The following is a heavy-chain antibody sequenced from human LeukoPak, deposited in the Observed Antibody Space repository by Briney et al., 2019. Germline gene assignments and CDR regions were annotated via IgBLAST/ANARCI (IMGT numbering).Heavy chain of an antibody. CDR2: ISSSSSTI. D-gene: IGHD6-6*01. J-gene: IGHJ4*02. V-gene: IGHV3-48*01. CDR3: ARGRPPGIAARLPNFDY. CDR1: GFTFSSYS. Sequence: PGGSLRLSCAASGFTFSSYSMNWGRQAPGKGLEWISYISSSSSTIYYADSVKGRFTISRDNAKNSLYLQMNSLRAEDTAVYYCARGRPPGIAARLPNFDYWGQGTLVTVSS.